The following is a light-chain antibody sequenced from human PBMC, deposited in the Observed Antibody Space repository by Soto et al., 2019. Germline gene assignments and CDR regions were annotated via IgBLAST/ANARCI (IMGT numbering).Light chain of an antibody. CDR3: QQYTKSPWT. CDR1: QSVSSTY. J-gene: IGKJ1*01. CDR2: GAS. Sequence: VLTQSPATLSLSPGERATLSCGASQSVSSTYVAWYQQKPGQAPRLLIYGASSRATGIPDRFSGSGSGTDFNLTISGLEPEDFAVYYCQQYTKSPWTFGQGTKVEMK. V-gene: IGKV3-20*01.